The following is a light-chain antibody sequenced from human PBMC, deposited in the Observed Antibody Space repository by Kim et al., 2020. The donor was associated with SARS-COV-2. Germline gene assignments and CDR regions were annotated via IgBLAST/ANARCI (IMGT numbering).Light chain of an antibody. CDR1: QSVTRN. CDR3: PQYNDWPPWT. Sequence: EIVMTQSPATLSVSPGERVTLSCRASQSVTRNLAWYQQIPGQAPRLLVYGASNRATGIPARFSGSGSGTEFTLTISSLQSEDFAVYYCPQYNDWPPWTFGQGTKVDIK. J-gene: IGKJ1*01. V-gene: IGKV3-15*01. CDR2: GAS.